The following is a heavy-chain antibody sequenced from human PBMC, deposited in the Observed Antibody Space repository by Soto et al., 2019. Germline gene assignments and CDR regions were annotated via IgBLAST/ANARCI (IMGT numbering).Heavy chain of an antibody. CDR3: AKNQGGNCYSAVDY. CDR2: ISGGGATT. Sequence: GGSLRLSCAGSGFTFSDSAISWVRQAPGKGLEWVSCISGGGATTYYADSVRGRFTISRDNSKNTVYLQVNSLRDEDTALYHCAKNQGGNCYSAVDYWGQGALVTVSS. D-gene: IGHD2-15*01. V-gene: IGHV3-23*01. CDR1: GFTFSDSA. J-gene: IGHJ4*02.